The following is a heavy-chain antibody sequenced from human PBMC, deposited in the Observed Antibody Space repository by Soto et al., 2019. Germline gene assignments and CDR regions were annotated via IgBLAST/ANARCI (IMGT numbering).Heavy chain of an antibody. V-gene: IGHV4-59*01. CDR2: IYYTGST. CDR1: GGSISSYY. J-gene: IGHJ5*01. D-gene: IGHD5-18*01. Sequence: SETLSLTCSVSGGSISSYYWSWIRQPPGKGLEWIGYIYYTGSTNYNPSLKSRVTISVDTSKSQFSLRLRSVTAADTAVYYCARDPGYRYGYVPNWFDSWGQGTLVTVSS. CDR3: ARDPGYRYGYVPNWFDS.